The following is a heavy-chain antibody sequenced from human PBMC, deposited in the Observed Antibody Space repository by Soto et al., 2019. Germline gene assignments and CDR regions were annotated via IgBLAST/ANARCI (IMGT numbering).Heavy chain of an antibody. J-gene: IGHJ2*01. CDR3: ATTPFMLGAFGREDRINWYFDL. Sequence: GASVKVSCKVSGYTLTELSMHWVRQAPGQGLEWMGGFDSEDGETIYAQKFQGRVTMTEDTSTDTAYMELSSLRSEDTAVYYCATTPFMLGAFGREDRINWYFDLWGRGTLVTVSS. CDR1: GYTLTELS. D-gene: IGHD1-26*01. CDR2: FDSEDGET. V-gene: IGHV1-24*01.